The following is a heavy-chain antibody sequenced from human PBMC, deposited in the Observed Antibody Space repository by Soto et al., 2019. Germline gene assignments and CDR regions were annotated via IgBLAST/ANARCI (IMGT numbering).Heavy chain of an antibody. D-gene: IGHD3-10*01. CDR1: GFTFSSYA. V-gene: IGHV3-23*01. CDR2: ISGSGGST. CDR3: ANQFTMVRGVIEY. Sequence: GGSLRLSCAASGFTFSSYAMSWVRQAPGKGLEWVSAISGSGGSTYYADSVKGRFTISRDNSKNTLYLQMNSLRAEDTAVYYCANQFTMVRGVIEYWGQGTLVTVSS. J-gene: IGHJ4*02.